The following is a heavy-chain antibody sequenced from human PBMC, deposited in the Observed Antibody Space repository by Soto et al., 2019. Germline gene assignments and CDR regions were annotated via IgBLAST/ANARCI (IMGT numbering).Heavy chain of an antibody. J-gene: IGHJ3*01. D-gene: IGHD1-20*01. V-gene: IGHV6-1*01. CDR2: TYYTSKWYN. CDR3: VRGRNCAFHV. Sequence: PSQRRSLTCAVSGGSLSKYNVAWNWSRQSPSRGLEWLGRTYYTSKWYNDYAVSVKSRITINPDTSKNQFSLQLNSVTPEDTAVYFCVRGRNCAFHVWAQGTMVTVSS. CDR1: GGSLSKYNVA.